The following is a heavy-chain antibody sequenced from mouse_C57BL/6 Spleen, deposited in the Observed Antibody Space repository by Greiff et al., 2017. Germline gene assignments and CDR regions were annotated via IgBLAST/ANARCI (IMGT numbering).Heavy chain of an antibody. D-gene: IGHD1-1*01. Sequence: QVQLQQSGAELVRPGTSVKMSCKASGYTFTNYWIGWAKQRPGHGLEWIGDIYPGGGYTNYNEKFKGKATLTADKSSSTAYMQFSSLTSEDAAIYYCASWGTTEVATSPHWYFEVWGTGATVTVSS. V-gene: IGHV1-63*01. CDR3: ASWGTTEVATSPHWYFEV. CDR1: GYTFTNYW. CDR2: IYPGGGYT. J-gene: IGHJ1*03.